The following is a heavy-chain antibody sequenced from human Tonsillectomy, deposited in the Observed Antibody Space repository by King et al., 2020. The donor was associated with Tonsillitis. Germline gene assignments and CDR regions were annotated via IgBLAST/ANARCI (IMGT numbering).Heavy chain of an antibody. CDR2: INSDGSST. D-gene: IGHD1-1*01. V-gene: IGHV3-74*01. CDR1: GFTFSSYW. Sequence: VQLVESGGGLVQPGGSLRLSCAASGFTFSSYWMHWVRQAPGKGLVWVSRINSDGSSTTYADSVKGRFTISRDNTKNTLYLQMNSHRAEDTYVYYCARSSDWNADSIDYWGQGTLVTVSS. J-gene: IGHJ4*02. CDR3: ARSSDWNADSIDY.